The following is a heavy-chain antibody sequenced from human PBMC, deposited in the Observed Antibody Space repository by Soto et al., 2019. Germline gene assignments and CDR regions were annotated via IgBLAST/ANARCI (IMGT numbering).Heavy chain of an antibody. V-gene: IGHV4-4*07. CDR2: IYTSGST. CDR3: ARVATYYDFWSGYSFDP. D-gene: IGHD3-3*01. J-gene: IGHJ5*02. CDR1: GGSISSYY. Sequence: SETLSLTCTVSGGSISSYYWSWIRQPAGKGLEWIGRIYTSGSTNYNPSLKSRVTMSVDTSKNQFSLKLSSVTAADTAVCYCARVATYYDFWSGYSFDPWGQGTLVTVSS.